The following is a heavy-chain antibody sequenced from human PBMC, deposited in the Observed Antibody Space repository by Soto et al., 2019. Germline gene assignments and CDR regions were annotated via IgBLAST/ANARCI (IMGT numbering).Heavy chain of an antibody. CDR1: GDTFTSSD. Sequence: SVKVSCKASGDTFTSSDINWVRQATGQGLEWMGWMNPNSGNTGYAQKFQGRVTMTRNTSISTAYMELSSLRSEDTAVYYCARKGRLSIAARTQNWFDPSGQGTLVTVSS. CDR2: MNPNSGNT. D-gene: IGHD6-6*01. J-gene: IGHJ5*02. CDR3: ARKGRLSIAARTQNWFDP. V-gene: IGHV1-8*01.